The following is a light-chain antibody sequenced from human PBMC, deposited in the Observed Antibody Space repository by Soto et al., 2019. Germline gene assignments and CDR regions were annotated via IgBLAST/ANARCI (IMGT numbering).Light chain of an antibody. Sequence: ELVMTQSPATLSVSPGGRATLSCRASQSVSTNLAWYQQGPDQAARLLNYGASARAPGVPARFSGSASGTEFTRTISRLQSEDFGVYYGQQYNNWPRGRVGQGPRVEI. V-gene: IGKV3-15*01. J-gene: IGKJ1*01. CDR3: QQYNNWPRGR. CDR2: GAS. CDR1: QSVSTN.